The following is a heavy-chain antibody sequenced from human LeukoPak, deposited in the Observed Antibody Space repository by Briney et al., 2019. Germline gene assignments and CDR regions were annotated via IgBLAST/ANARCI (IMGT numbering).Heavy chain of an antibody. J-gene: IGHJ6*02. Sequence: PGGSLRLSCAASGFTVSSNYMSWVRQAPGKGLEWVSVIYGGGSTYYADSVKGRFTISRDNSKNTLYLQMNSLRAEDTAVYYCARDDYDSSRFYYYGMDVWGQGTTVTVSS. CDR1: GFTVSSNY. D-gene: IGHD3-22*01. CDR3: ARDDYDSSRFYYYGMDV. V-gene: IGHV3-66*01. CDR2: IYGGGST.